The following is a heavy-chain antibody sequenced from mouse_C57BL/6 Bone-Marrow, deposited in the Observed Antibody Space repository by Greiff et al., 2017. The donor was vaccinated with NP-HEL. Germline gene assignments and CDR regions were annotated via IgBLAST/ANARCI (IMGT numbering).Heavy chain of an antibody. CDR1: GYSITSGYY. V-gene: IGHV3-6*01. CDR3: AREGGSAGRDY. D-gene: IGHD6-1*01. CDR2: ISYDGSN. Sequence: EVQLMESGPGLVKPSQSLSLTCSVTGYSITSGYYWNWIRQFPGNKLEWMGYISYDGSNNYNPSLKNRISITRDTAKNQFFLKLNSVTTEDTATYYCAREGGSAGRDYWGRGTSVTVSS. J-gene: IGHJ4*01.